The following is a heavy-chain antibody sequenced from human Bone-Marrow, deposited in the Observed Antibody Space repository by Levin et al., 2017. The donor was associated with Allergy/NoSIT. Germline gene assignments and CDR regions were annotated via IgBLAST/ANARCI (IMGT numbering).Heavy chain of an antibody. D-gene: IGHD3-3*01. CDR3: ARLFGAGRGWLLSSWGMDV. V-gene: IGHV4-39*01. J-gene: IGHJ6*02. CDR2: IYYSGTT. CDR1: GGSISSSSYY. Sequence: SETLSLTCTVSGGSISSSSYYWGWIRQPPGMGLEWIGSIYYSGTTYYNPSLNSRVTISVDTSKNQFSLKLSSVTAADTAVYYCARLFGAGRGWLLSSWGMDVWGQGTTVTVSS.